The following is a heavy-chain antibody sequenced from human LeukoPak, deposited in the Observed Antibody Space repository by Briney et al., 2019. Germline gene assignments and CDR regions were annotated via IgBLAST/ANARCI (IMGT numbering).Heavy chain of an antibody. CDR3: ARAHGRDGDYPAWFDP. J-gene: IGHJ5*02. CDR1: GGSFSGYY. V-gene: IGHV4-34*01. CDR2: INHSGST. Sequence: SETLSLTCAVYGGSFSGYYWRWIRQPPGKGLEWIGEINHSGSTNYNPSLKSRVTISVDTSKNQFSLKLSSVTAADTAVYYCARAHGRDGDYPAWFDPWGQGTLVTVSS. D-gene: IGHD4-17*01.